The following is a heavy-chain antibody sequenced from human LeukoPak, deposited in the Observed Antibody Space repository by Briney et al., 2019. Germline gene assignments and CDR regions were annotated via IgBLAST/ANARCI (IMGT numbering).Heavy chain of an antibody. CDR1: GYTFTSYA. Sequence: ASVKVSCKASGYTFTSYAMNWVRQAPGQGLEWMGWINTNTGNPTYAQGFTGRFVFSLDTSVSTAYLQMNSLRAEDTAVYYCAKDGVVAAPRDYYYMDVWGKGTTVTISS. D-gene: IGHD2-15*01. J-gene: IGHJ6*03. V-gene: IGHV7-4-1*02. CDR2: INTNTGNP. CDR3: AKDGVVAAPRDYYYMDV.